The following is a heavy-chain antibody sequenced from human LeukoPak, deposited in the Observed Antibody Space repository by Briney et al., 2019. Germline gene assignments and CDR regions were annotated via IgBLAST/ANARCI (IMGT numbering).Heavy chain of an antibody. V-gene: IGHV3-43D*03. CDR3: ARGSNFWSGLEAFDI. CDR2: ISWDGGST. Sequence: GGSLRLSCAASGFTFDDYAMHWVRQAPWKGLEWVSLISWDGGSTYYADSVKGRFTISRDNAKNSLYLQMNSLRAEDTALYHCARGSNFWSGLEAFDIWGQGTMVTVSS. D-gene: IGHD3-3*01. J-gene: IGHJ3*02. CDR1: GFTFDDYA.